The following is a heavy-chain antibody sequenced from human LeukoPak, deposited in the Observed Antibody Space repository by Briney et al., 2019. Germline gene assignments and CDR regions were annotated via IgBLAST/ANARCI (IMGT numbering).Heavy chain of an antibody. CDR1: GGSISSYY. Sequence: SETLSLTCTVSGGSISSYYWSWTRQPPGKGLEWIGYIYYSGSTNYNPSLKSRVTISVDTSKNQFSLKLSSVTAADTAVYYCARVEDYYDSSGYYSDEYFQHWGQGTLVTVSS. D-gene: IGHD3-22*01. J-gene: IGHJ1*01. CDR3: ARVEDYYDSSGYYSDEYFQH. V-gene: IGHV4-59*01. CDR2: IYYSGST.